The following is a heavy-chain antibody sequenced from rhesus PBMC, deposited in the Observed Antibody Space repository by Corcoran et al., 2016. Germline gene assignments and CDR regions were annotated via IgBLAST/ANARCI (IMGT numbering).Heavy chain of an antibody. CDR1: GFTYSNVW. D-gene: IGHD6-31*01. Sequence: EVQLVESGGGLVQPGGSLRLSGAASGFTYSNVWMNGVRQAPGKGLAGVARIKSKADGGTADYAASVKGRFTISRDYSKNTRYLQMNSLKTDDTAVYYCTTAAAALWGQGVLVTVSS. CDR3: TTAAAAL. V-gene: IGHV3-30*01. J-gene: IGHJ4*01. CDR2: IKSKADGGTA.